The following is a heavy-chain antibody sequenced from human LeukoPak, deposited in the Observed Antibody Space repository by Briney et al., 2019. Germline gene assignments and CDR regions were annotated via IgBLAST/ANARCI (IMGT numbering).Heavy chain of an antibody. CDR1: GGSFSGYY. Sequence: SETLSLTCAVYGGSFSGYYWSWIRQPPGKGREWIGEINHSGSTNYNPSLKSRVTISVDTSKNQFSLKLSSVTAADTAVYYCARVFTVTTGEDYWGQGTLVTVSS. CDR2: INHSGST. D-gene: IGHD4-17*01. V-gene: IGHV4-34*01. J-gene: IGHJ4*02. CDR3: ARVFTVTTGEDY.